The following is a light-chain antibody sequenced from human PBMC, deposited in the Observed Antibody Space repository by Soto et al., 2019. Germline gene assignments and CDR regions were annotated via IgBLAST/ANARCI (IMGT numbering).Light chain of an antibody. V-gene: IGKV4-1*01. CDR3: LQYYNSPYT. J-gene: IGKJ2*01. CDR2: WAS. CDR1: QSILYNSNNKNY. Sequence: DIVMTQSPDSLAVSLGERATINCKSSQSILYNSNNKNYLAWYQQKSGKPPKLLFYWASTRESGVPDRFGGSGSGTDFTLTISSLQAEDVAVYYCLQYYNSPYTFGQGTKLEMK.